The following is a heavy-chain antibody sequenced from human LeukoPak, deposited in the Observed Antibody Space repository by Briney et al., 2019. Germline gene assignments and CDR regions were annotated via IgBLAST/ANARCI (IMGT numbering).Heavy chain of an antibody. CDR2: INPNSGGT. CDR1: GYTFTGYY. J-gene: IGHJ6*02. D-gene: IGHD3-3*01. CDR3: ARERFLEWLPRHYGMDV. V-gene: IGHV1-2*04. Sequence: EASVKVSCKASGYTFTGYYMHWVRQAPGQGLEWMGWINPNSGGTNYAQKFQGWVTMTRDTSISTAYMELSRLRSDDTAVYYCARERFLEWLPRHYGMDVWGQGTTVTVSS.